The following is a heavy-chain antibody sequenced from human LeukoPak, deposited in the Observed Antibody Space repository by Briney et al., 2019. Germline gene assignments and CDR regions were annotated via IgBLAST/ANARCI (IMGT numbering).Heavy chain of an antibody. CDR2: IIPIFGTA. J-gene: IGHJ4*02. CDR3: ALGPVDTAMAIDY. Sequence: SVKVSCKASGYTFTSYDINWVRQAPGQGLEWMGGIIPIFGTANYAQKFQGRVTITADESTSTAYMELSSLRSEDTAVYYCALGPVDTAMAIDYWGQGTLVTVSS. CDR1: GYTFTSYD. V-gene: IGHV1-69*13. D-gene: IGHD5-18*01.